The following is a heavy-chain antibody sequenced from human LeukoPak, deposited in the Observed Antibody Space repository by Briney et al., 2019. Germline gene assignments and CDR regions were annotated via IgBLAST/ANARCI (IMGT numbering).Heavy chain of an antibody. CDR2: INPNSGGT. CDR3: ARDLWSSGWYPYYYYGMDV. CDR1: GYTFTGYY. D-gene: IGHD6-19*01. J-gene: IGHJ6*02. Sequence: ASVKVSCKASGYTFTGYYMHWARQAPGQGLEWMGWINPNSGGTNYAQKFQGRVTMTRDTSISTAYMELSRLRSDDTAVYYCARDLWSSGWYPYYYYGMDVWGQGTTVTVSS. V-gene: IGHV1-2*02.